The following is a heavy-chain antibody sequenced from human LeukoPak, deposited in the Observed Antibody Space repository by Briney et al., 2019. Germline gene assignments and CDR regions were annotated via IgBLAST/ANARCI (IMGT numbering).Heavy chain of an antibody. V-gene: IGHV4-59*01. CDR3: ARIGPNDAFDI. Sequence: SPSETLSLTCTVSGGSISSYYWSWIRQLPGKGLEWIGYIYYSGSTNYNPSLKSRVTISVDTSKNQFSLKLSSVTAADTAVYYCARIGPNDAFDIWGQGTMVTVSS. CDR1: GGSISSYY. CDR2: IYYSGST. J-gene: IGHJ3*02.